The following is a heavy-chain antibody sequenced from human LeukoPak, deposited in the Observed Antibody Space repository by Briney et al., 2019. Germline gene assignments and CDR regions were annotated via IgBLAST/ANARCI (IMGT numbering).Heavy chain of an antibody. J-gene: IGHJ4*02. Sequence: GGSLRLSCAASGFTFSSYEMNWVRRAPGKGLEWVSYISSSGSTIYYADSVKGRFTISRDNAKNSLYLQMNSLRAEDTAVYYCARVSSGSYALDYWGQGTLVTVSS. D-gene: IGHD1-26*01. V-gene: IGHV3-48*03. CDR1: GFTFSSYE. CDR3: ARVSSGSYALDY. CDR2: ISSSGSTI.